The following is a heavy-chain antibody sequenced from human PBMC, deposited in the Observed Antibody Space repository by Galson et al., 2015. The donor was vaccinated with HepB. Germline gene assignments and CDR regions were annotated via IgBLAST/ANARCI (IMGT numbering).Heavy chain of an antibody. J-gene: IGHJ4*02. CDR1: GFTFGDYA. CDR3: TRVGGSGVVVVPASY. V-gene: IGHV3-49*04. D-gene: IGHD2-2*01. Sequence: SLRLSCAASGFTFGDYAMSWVRQAPGKGLEWVGFIRSKAYGGTTEYAASVKGRFTISRDDSKSIAYLQMNSLKTEDTAVYYCTRVGGSGVVVVPASYWGQGTLVTVSS. CDR2: IRSKAYGGTT.